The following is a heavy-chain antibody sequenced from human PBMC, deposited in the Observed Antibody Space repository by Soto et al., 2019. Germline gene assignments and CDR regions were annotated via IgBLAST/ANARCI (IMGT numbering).Heavy chain of an antibody. V-gene: IGHV3-23*01. CDR1: GCTFNNYA. Sequence: EVQVLESGGGLVQPGGSLRLSCVASGCTFNNYAMTWVRQAPGKGLEWVAAIGGSGGNTYYADSVKGRFTISRDNSKDTLYLQMKSLRVEDTDVYHCAKASGSSSLLGFDCWGQGTLVTVSS. D-gene: IGHD6-6*01. J-gene: IGHJ4*02. CDR3: AKASGSSSLLGFDC. CDR2: IGGSGGNT.